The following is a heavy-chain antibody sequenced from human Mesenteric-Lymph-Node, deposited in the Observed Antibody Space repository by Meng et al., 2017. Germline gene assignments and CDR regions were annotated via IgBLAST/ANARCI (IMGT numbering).Heavy chain of an antibody. CDR2: ISGSGGST. CDR1: GFTFSSYW. J-gene: IGHJ5*02. Sequence: GESLKISCAASGFTFSSYWMSWVRQAPGKGLEWVSAISGSGGSTYYADSVKGRFTISRDNSKNTLYLQMNSLRAEDTAVYYCAKLGSIAVARLDPWGQGTLVTVSS. CDR3: AKLGSIAVARLDP. D-gene: IGHD6-19*01. V-gene: IGHV3-23*01.